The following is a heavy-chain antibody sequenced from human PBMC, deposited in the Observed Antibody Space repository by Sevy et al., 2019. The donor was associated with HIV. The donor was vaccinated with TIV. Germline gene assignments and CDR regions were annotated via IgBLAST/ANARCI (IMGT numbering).Heavy chain of an antibody. D-gene: IGHD2-2*01. CDR1: GGSISSYY. J-gene: IGHJ6*02. V-gene: IGHV4-59*01. CDR3: ARVGCSSTSCNYYYYYYGMDV. CDR2: IYYSGST. Sequence: SETLCLTCTVSGGSISSYYWSWIRQPPGKGLEWIGYIYYSGSTNYNPSLKSRVTISVDTSKNQFSLKLSSVTAADTAVYYCARVGCSSTSCNYYYYYYGMDVWGQGTTVTVSS.